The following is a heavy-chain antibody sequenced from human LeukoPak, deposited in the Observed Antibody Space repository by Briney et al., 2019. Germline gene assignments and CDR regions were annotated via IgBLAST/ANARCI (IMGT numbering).Heavy chain of an antibody. V-gene: IGHV1-8*03. D-gene: IGHD3-22*01. CDR3: ARGRSDYYDSSGYYFYAFDI. CDR2: MNPNGGNT. Sequence: ASVKVSCKASGYTFTSYDINWVRQATGQGLEWMGWMNPNGGNTGYAQKFQGRVTITRNTSISTAYMELRSLRSEDTAVYYCARGRSDYYDSSGYYFYAFDIWGQGTMVTVSS. CDR1: GYTFTSYD. J-gene: IGHJ3*02.